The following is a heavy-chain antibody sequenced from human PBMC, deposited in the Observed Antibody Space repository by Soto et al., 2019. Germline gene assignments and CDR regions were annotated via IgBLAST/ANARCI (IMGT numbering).Heavy chain of an antibody. D-gene: IGHD6-6*01. CDR1: GCSISGYH. CDR2: IHYTGST. CDR3: AGGSTPSFDY. J-gene: IGHJ4*02. V-gene: IGHV4-59*01. Sequence: SETLSLTCTDSGCSISGYHWSWIRQPPGKGLEWIAYIHYTGSTNYNPSLKSRVTISVDTPKNQFSLRLSSVTAADTAVYYCAGGSTPSFDYWGRGTLVTVSS.